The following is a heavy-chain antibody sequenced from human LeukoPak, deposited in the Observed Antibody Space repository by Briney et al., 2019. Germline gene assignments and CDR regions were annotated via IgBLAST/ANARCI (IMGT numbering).Heavy chain of an antibody. CDR2: IYHSGST. D-gene: IGHD4-11*01. CDR1: GGSISGGGYS. V-gene: IGHV4-30-2*01. Sequence: PSETLSLTCAVSGGSISGGGYSWSWIRQPPGKGLEWIGYIYHSGSTYYNPSLKSRVTISVDRSKNQFSLKLSSVTAADTAVYYCARGTTVTNWYFDLWGRGTLVTVSS. CDR3: ARGTTVTNWYFDL. J-gene: IGHJ2*01.